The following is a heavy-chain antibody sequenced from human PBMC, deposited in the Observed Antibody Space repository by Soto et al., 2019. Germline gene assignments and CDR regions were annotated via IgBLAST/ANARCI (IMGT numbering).Heavy chain of an antibody. CDR1: GGTFSSYA. V-gene: IGHV1-69*13. CDR2: IIPTFGTA. J-gene: IGHJ3*02. CDR3: ARGKGLSDAFDI. Sequence: SVKVSCKASGGTFSSYAISWVRQAPGQGLEWMGGIIPTFGTANYAQKFQGRVTITADESTSTAYMELSSLRSEDTAVYYCARGKGLSDAFDIWGQGTMVTVSS.